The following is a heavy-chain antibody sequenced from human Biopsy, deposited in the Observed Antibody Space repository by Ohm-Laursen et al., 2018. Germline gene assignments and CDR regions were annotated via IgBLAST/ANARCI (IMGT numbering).Heavy chain of an antibody. V-gene: IGHV1-2*02. D-gene: IGHD2-8*01. CDR2: INCKTGAT. J-gene: IGHJ4*02. Sequence: ASVKVSCKASSYTYTDYNIHWMRQAPGQGLEWLGYINCKTGATNSAQKFQGTVTMTRDTSISTAYLALGSLRSADTAIYYCARDPLNGHKHFDYWGQGSLVTVSS. CDR1: SYTYTDYN. CDR3: ARDPLNGHKHFDY.